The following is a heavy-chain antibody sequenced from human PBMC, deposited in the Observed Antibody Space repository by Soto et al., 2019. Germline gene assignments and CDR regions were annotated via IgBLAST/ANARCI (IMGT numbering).Heavy chain of an antibody. V-gene: IGHV1-3*01. Sequence: ASVKVSCKASGYTFTSYAMHWVRQAPGQRLEWMGWINAGNGNTKYSQKFQGRVTVTRDTSTSTVYLELSSLRSDDTAVNYCARDLAAAAYWGQGTLVTVSS. J-gene: IGHJ4*02. D-gene: IGHD6-13*01. CDR3: ARDLAAAAY. CDR2: INAGNGNT. CDR1: GYTFTSYA.